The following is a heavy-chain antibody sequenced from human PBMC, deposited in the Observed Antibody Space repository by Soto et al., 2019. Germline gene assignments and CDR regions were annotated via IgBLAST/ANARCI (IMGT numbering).Heavy chain of an antibody. CDR3: ARRDSYDFWSGYPYGMDV. J-gene: IGHJ6*02. D-gene: IGHD3-3*01. CDR2: IIPIFGTA. CDR1: GGTFSSYA. Sequence: SVKIYCKASGGTFSSYAISWVRQAPGQGLEWMGGIIPIFGTANYAQKFQGRVTITADKSTSTAYMELSSLRSEDTAVYYCARRDSYDFWSGYPYGMDVWGQGTTVTVSS. V-gene: IGHV1-69*06.